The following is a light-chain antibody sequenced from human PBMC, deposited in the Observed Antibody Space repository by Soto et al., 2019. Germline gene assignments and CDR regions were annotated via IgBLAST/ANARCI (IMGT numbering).Light chain of an antibody. Sequence: EIGMTQSAATLSVSAGERATLSCGASQSVSSNLAWYQQKPGQAPRLLIYGASTRATGIPARFSGSGSGTEFNLTISSLQSEDFGVYYCQQYNNWPRATFGGGTKVDIK. J-gene: IGKJ4*01. CDR3: QQYNNWPRAT. CDR2: GAS. CDR1: QSVSSN. V-gene: IGKV3-15*01.